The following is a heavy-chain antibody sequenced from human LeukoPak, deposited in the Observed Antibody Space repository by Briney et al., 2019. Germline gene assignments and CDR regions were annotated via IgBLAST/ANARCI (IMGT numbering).Heavy chain of an antibody. CDR3: AKDTGSPADAITMEDNAFDI. CDR1: GFTFSSYW. CDR2: IKEDGSEK. J-gene: IGHJ3*02. D-gene: IGHD3-3*01. Sequence: GGSLRLSCATSGFTFSSYWMSWVRQAPGKGLEWVANIKEDGSEKHYVDSVKGRFTISRDNAKNSLDLQMESLRAEDTAVYYCAKDTGSPADAITMEDNAFDIWGQGTMVTVSS. V-gene: IGHV3-7*03.